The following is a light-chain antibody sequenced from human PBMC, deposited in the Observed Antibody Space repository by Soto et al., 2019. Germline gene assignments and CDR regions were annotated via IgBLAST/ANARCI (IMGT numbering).Light chain of an antibody. V-gene: IGKV1-12*01. CDR1: QDISDW. CDR3: QQPKSLPRT. J-gene: IGKJ4*01. Sequence: DIQMTQSPSSVSASVGDRVTISCRASQDISDWLAWYQQKPGKAPKLLIYAASTLEIGVPSRFSGSGSGTDFTLTISSLQPEDFTTDDCQQPKSLPRTFGGGTKVEIK. CDR2: AAS.